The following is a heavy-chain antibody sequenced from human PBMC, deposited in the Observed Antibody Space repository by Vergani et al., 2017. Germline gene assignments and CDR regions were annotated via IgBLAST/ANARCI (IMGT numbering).Heavy chain of an antibody. CDR3: ARGNXGVNCPKYNWLAP. Sequence: QVHLQESGPGVVKPSDTLSLTCTVSGGSMSDFYWTWIRQPAGRGLEWIGRIYPNGNGNYNESLRSRLTMSIDTSRSQFSLSLSSVTAADTAVYYCARGNXGVNCPKYNWLAPWGLGILVTVSS. D-gene: IGHD2-21*01. V-gene: IGHV4-4*07. CDR2: IYPNGNG. J-gene: IGHJ5*02. CDR1: GGSMSDFY.